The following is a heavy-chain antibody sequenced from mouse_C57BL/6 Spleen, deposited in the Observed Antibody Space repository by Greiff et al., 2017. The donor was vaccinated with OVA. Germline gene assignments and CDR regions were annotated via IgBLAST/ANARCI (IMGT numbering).Heavy chain of an antibody. CDR2: ISSGGSYT. V-gene: IGHV5-6*01. Sequence: DVQLVESGGDLVKPGGSLKLSCAASGFTFSSYGMSWVRQTPDKRLEWVATISSGGSYTYYPDSVKGRFTISRDNAKNTLYLQMSSLKSEDTAMYYCARQKGAYWGQGTLVTVSA. CDR1: GFTFSSYG. CDR3: ARQKGAY. J-gene: IGHJ3*01.